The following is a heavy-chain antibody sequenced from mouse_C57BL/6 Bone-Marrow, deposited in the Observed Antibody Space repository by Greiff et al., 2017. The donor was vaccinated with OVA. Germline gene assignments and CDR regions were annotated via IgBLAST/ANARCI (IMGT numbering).Heavy chain of an antibody. J-gene: IGHJ4*01. V-gene: IGHV3-6*01. CDR1: GYSITSGYY. CDR2: ISYDGSN. Sequence: VQLKESGPGLVKPSQSLSLTCSVTGYSITSGYYWNWIRQFPGNKLEWMGYISYDGSNNYNPSLKNRISITRDTSTNQFFLKLNSVTTEDTATYYCAITTVVATDYWGQGTSVTVSS. CDR3: AITTVVATDY. D-gene: IGHD1-1*01.